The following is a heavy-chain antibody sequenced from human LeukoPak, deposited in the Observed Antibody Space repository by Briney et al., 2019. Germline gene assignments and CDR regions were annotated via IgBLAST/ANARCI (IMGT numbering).Heavy chain of an antibody. D-gene: IGHD3-9*01. Sequence: PGGSLRLSCAVSGFSFSSYCMSWVRQPPGKGLEWVGFIRSKAYGGTTEYAASVKGRFTISRDDSNSIAYLQMNSLKAEDTAVYYCTRVFRGFDWLLYYFDYWGQGTLVTVSS. J-gene: IGHJ4*02. V-gene: IGHV3-49*04. CDR1: GFSFSSYC. CDR3: TRVFRGFDWLLYYFDY. CDR2: IRSKAYGGTT.